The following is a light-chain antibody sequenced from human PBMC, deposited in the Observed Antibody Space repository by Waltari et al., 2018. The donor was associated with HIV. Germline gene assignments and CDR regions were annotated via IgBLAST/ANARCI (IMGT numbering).Light chain of an antibody. V-gene: IGLV3-1*01. CDR1: ELGDKY. Sequence: SYEVTQPPSVAVSPGQTASITCSGYELGDKYTCWYQQKPGQSPLIVIYQDNKRPSGIPERFSGSSSGHTATLTISGTLPMDEADYYCQAWGSSTSGVFGTGTKLTGL. J-gene: IGLJ3*02. CDR2: QDN. CDR3: QAWGSSTSGV.